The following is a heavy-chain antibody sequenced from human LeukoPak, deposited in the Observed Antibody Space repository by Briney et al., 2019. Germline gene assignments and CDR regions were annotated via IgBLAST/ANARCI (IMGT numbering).Heavy chain of an antibody. D-gene: IGHD3-3*01. V-gene: IGHV4-34*01. CDR2: INHSGST. CDR1: GGSFSGYY. J-gene: IGHJ4*02. CDR3: ASPATNYDFWSGYYIW. Sequence: SETLSLTCAVYGGSFSGYYWSWIRRPPGRGLEWIGEINHSGSTNYNPSLKSRVTISVDTSKNQFSLKLSSVTAADTAVYYCASPATNYDFWSGYYIWWGQGTLVTVSS.